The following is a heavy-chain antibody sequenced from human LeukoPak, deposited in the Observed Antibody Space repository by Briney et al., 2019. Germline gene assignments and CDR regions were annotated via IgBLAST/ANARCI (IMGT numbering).Heavy chain of an antibody. J-gene: IGHJ4*02. V-gene: IGHV3-48*01. D-gene: IGHD3-22*01. CDR1: GFIFSTYN. Sequence: PGGSLRLSCATSGFIFSTYNMNWVRQAPGKGLEWVSYISLSSTAIYYADSVKGRFTVSRDNAKNSLYLQMNSLRAEDTAVYYCARGDSSGYYWGYFDYWGQGTLVTVSS. CDR3: ARGDSSGYYWGYFDY. CDR2: ISLSSTAI.